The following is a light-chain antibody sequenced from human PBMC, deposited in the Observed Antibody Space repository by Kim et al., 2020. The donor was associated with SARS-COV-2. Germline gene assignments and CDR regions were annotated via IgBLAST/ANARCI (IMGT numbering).Light chain of an antibody. CDR2: WAS. V-gene: IGKV4-1*01. CDR1: QSVLYSSNNKNY. J-gene: IGKJ2*01. CDR3: QQYYSTPPA. Sequence: DIVMTQSPDSLAVSLGERATINCKSSQSVLYSSNNKNYLAWYQQKPGQPPKLLIYWASTRQSGVPDRFSGSGSGTDLTLTISSLQAEDVAVYYCQQYYSTPPAFGQGTKLEI.